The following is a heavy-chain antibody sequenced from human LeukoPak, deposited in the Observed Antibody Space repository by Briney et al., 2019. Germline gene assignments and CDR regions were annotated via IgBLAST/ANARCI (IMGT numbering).Heavy chain of an antibody. CDR1: GFIFSNYG. CDR2: IRYDGNEK. J-gene: IGHJ4*02. D-gene: IGHD6-19*01. Sequence: GGSLRLSCVGSGFIFSNYGMHWVRQAPGKGLEWVAFIRYDGNEKYYGDSVTGRFTISRDNSKNTLYLQMNSLRADDTAVYYCAKDVVGQQWPENYWGQGTLVTVSS. V-gene: IGHV3-30*02. CDR3: AKDVVGQQWPENY.